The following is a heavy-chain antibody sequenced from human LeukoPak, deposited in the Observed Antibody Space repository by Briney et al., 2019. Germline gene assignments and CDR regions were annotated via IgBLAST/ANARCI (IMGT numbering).Heavy chain of an antibody. CDR1: GFSFSGHW. V-gene: IGHV3-74*01. Sequence: PGGSLRLSCTASGFSFSGHWMHWVRQAPGKGLVWVSRINSDGSSTRYADSVKGRFTISRDNAKNTLYLQVNSLRAEDTAVYYCARDLSLDGLDVWGQGTTVTVSS. CDR2: INSDGSST. J-gene: IGHJ6*02. CDR3: ARDLSLDGLDV.